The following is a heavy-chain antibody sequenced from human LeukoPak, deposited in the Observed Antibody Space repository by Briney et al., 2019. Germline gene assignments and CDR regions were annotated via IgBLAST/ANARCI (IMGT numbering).Heavy chain of an antibody. J-gene: IGHJ5*02. V-gene: IGHV3-23*01. CDR2: ISGSGGST. CDR1: GFTFSSYA. D-gene: IGHD1-26*01. CDR3: AKEPKVGATWSRNFDP. Sequence: GGSLRLSCAASGFTFSSYAMSWVRQAPGKGLEWVSAISGSGGSTYYADSVKGRFTISRDNSKNTLYLQMNSLRAEDTAVYYCAKEPKVGATWSRNFDPWGRGTLVTVSS.